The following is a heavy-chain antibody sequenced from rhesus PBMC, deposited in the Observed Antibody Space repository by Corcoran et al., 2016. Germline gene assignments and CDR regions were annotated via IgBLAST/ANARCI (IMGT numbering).Heavy chain of an antibody. V-gene: IGHV4S7*01. J-gene: IGHJ4*01. CDR3: ARVRFGFDY. CDR2: IYNETGNP. Sequence: QMQLQESGPGLLKPSDTLSLTCAVSGGSISGGSGWGWSRQPPGKGREWIGRIYNETGNPSDNPSLKSRVTLSADTSKNQFSLKLSSVTAADTAVYYCARVRFGFDYWGQGVLVTVSS. CDR1: GGSISGGSG.